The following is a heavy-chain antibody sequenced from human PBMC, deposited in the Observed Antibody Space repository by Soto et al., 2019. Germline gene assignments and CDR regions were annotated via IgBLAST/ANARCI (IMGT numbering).Heavy chain of an antibody. CDR1: GDSFNDYY. D-gene: IGHD5-12*01. V-gene: IGHV1-2*04. CDR2: INPNGGVT. J-gene: IGHJ6*03. CDR3: ASDSGGATATLDNYYGDMDV. Sequence: QVQLVQSGAEVRKPGASVTVSCRSSGDSFNDYYIHWVRQAPGQGFGWMGWINPNGGVTKYAQKFQGWVSMTRDTSIRTVYMQLSRLRSDDTAVYYCASDSGGATATLDNYYGDMDVWGTGTTVTVSS.